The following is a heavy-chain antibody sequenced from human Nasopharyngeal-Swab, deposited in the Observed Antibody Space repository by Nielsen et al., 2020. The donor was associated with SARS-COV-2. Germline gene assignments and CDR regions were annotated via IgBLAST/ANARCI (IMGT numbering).Heavy chain of an antibody. J-gene: IGHJ4*02. CDR2: IYYSGST. D-gene: IGHD3-10*01. CDR1: GGSIRRGDYY. V-gene: IGHV4-30-4*01. Sequence: SETLSLTCTVSGGSIRRGDYYWNWLRQPPGKGLEWIGYIYYSGSTSYNPSLKSRVTISVDTSKNQFSLKLGSVTAVDTAVYYCARSLYFYGSGSYPLDYWGQGTLVTVSS. CDR3: ARSLYFYGSGSYPLDY.